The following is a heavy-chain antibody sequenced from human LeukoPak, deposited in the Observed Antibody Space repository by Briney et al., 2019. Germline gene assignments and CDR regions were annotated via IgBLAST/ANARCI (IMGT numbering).Heavy chain of an antibody. D-gene: IGHD6-13*01. V-gene: IGHV3-7*01. Sequence: GGSLRLSCVASGFPFSSYWMTWVRQAPGKGLEWVANIKQDGSKKSYVDSVKGRFTISRDNAKNSLYLQMNSLRAEDTAVYYCARDMSLPTAATNWFDPWGQGTLVTVSS. CDR2: IKQDGSKK. CDR3: ARDMSLPTAATNWFDP. CDR1: GFPFSSYW. J-gene: IGHJ5*02.